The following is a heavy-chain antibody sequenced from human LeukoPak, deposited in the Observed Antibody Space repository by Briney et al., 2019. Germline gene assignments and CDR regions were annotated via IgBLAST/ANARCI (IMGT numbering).Heavy chain of an antibody. CDR3: ARVTVGGTIDY. CDR2: IYSGGST. D-gene: IGHD1-26*01. CDR1: GFTVSSNY. J-gene: IGHJ4*02. V-gene: IGHV3-66*01. Sequence: GGSLRLSCAASGFTVSSNYMSWVRPAPGKGLEWVSVIYSGGSTYYADSVKGRFTISRDNSKNTLYLQMNSLRAEDTAVYYCARVTVGGTIDYWGQGTLVTVSS.